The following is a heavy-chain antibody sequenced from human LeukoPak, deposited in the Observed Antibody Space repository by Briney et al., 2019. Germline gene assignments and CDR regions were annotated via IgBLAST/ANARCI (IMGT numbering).Heavy chain of an antibody. CDR1: GGSISSYY. CDR3: ARDAGYSGYGPDY. V-gene: IGHV4-4*08. D-gene: IGHD5-12*01. CDR2: IYTSGST. J-gene: IGHJ4*02. Sequence: LETLSLTCTVSGGSISSYYWSWIRQPPGKGLEWIGRIYTSGSTNYNPSLKSRVTISVDTSKNQFSLKLSSVTAADTAVYYCARDAGYSGYGPDYWGQGTLVTVSS.